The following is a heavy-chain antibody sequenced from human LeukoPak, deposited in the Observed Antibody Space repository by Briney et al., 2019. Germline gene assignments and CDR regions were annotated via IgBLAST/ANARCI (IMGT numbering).Heavy chain of an antibody. V-gene: IGHV3-21*04. D-gene: IGHD4-11*01. Sequence: GGSLRLSCAASGSTLSSYSMNWVRQAPGKGLEWVSSISSSSSYIYYADSVKGRFTISRDNAKNSLYLQMNSLRAEDTALYYCARVASNYDFDCWGQGTLVTVSS. CDR1: GSTLSSYS. J-gene: IGHJ4*02. CDR3: ARVASNYDFDC. CDR2: ISSSSSYI.